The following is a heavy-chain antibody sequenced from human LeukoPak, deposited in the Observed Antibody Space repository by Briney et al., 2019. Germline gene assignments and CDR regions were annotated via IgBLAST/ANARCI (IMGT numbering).Heavy chain of an antibody. V-gene: IGHV4-59*01. CDR3: ARDGRGFLRFDY. CDR2: IYYSGST. CDR1: GDSMRNYY. J-gene: IGHJ4*02. Sequence: ASETLSLTCSVSGDSMRNYYWSWIQQPPGKGLEWIGYIYYSGSTNYNPSLKSRVTISVDTSKDQFSLKLPSVTATDTAMYYCARDGRGFLRFDYWGQGTLVTVSS. D-gene: IGHD1-26*01.